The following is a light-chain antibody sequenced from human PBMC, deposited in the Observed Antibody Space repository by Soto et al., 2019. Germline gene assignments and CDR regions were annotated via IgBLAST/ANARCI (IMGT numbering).Light chain of an antibody. CDR2: EVT. CDR3: TSYAGSHKFALYL. V-gene: IGLV2-8*01. CDR1: SSDVGGYNY. J-gene: IGLJ1*01. Sequence: QSVRTQPPSASGSPGQSVTISCTGTSSDVGGYNYVSWYQQFPGKAPKLIIFEVTKRPSGVPDRFSGSKSGNTASLTVSRLHAEDEADYYCTSYAGSHKFALYLFGTGTKVTVL.